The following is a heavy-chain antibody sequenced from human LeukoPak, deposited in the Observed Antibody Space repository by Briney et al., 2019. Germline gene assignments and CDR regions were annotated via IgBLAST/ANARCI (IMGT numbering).Heavy chain of an antibody. CDR1: GFTFSSFS. J-gene: IGHJ4*02. D-gene: IGHD2-21*01. Sequence: PWGSLRLSCAASGFTFSSFSMNWVRQAPGKGLEWGSSISSSSSYIYYADSVKRRFTISRDNAKNSLYLQMNSLRAEDTAVYYCARDAYCGGDCQISFDYWGQGTLVTVSS. CDR3: ARDAYCGGDCQISFDY. V-gene: IGHV3-21*01. CDR2: ISSSSSYI.